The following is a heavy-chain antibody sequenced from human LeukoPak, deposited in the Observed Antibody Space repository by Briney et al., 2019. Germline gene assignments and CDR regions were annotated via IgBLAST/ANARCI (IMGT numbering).Heavy chain of an antibody. CDR3: ARSITMVRGVIDWFDP. CDR2: MNPNSGNT. D-gene: IGHD3-10*01. CDR1: GYTFTSYD. V-gene: IGHV1-8*01. Sequence: ASVKVSCKASGYTFTSYDINWVRQATGQGLEWTGWMNPNSGNTGYAQKFQGRVTMTRNTSISTAYMELSSLRSEDTAVYYCARSITMVRGVIDWFDPWGQGTLVTVSS. J-gene: IGHJ5*02.